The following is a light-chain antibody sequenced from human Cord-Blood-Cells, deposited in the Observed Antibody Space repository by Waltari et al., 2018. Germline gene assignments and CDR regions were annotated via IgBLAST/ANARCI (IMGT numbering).Light chain of an antibody. Sequence: QSALTQPASVSGSPGQSITISCTGTSSDVGSSNLFSWYQQPPGKAPKLLIYEGSKRPSGVSNRFSGSKSGNTASLTISGLQADDEADYYCCSYAGSSTLVFGGGTKLTVL. CDR1: SSDVGSSNL. J-gene: IGLJ3*02. CDR3: CSYAGSSTLV. CDR2: EGS. V-gene: IGLV2-23*01.